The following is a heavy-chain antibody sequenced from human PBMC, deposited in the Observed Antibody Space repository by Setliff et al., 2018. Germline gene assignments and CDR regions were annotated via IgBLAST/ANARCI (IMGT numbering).Heavy chain of an antibody. CDR1: GFSITSGYY. D-gene: IGHD3-3*01. CDR2: LYHSGTT. J-gene: IGHJ4*02. CDR3: AYSSDYDFWSGYPPALDY. Sequence: SETLSLTCAVSGFSITSGYYWGWIRQAPGKGLEWIGSLYHSGTTYYNPSLKRRVTISLDTSKNHFSLNLNSVTAADTAVYYCAYSSDYDFWSGYPPALDYWGQGTLVTVSS. V-gene: IGHV4-38-2*01.